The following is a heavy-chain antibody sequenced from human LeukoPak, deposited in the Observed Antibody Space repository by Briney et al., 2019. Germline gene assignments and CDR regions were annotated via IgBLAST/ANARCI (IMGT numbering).Heavy chain of an antibody. CDR1: GGSISSRS. CDR3: ARDGDVHNRLFVYFDY. D-gene: IGHD5-24*01. Sequence: PSETLSLTCTVSGGSISSRSYYWGWIRQPPGKGLEWVSFISTSSSYIYYADSVKGRFTVSRDNARNSLYLQMNSLRAEDTAVYYCARDGDVHNRLFVYFDYWGQGTLVTVSS. J-gene: IGHJ4*02. V-gene: IGHV3-21*01. CDR2: ISTSSSYI.